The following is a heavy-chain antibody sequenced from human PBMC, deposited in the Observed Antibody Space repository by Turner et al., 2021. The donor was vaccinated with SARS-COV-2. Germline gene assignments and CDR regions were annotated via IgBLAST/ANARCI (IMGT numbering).Heavy chain of an antibody. D-gene: IGHD3-10*01. J-gene: IGHJ6*02. Sequence: QVQLVQSGAEVKKPGASLKVSCKASGYTFTSYGISWVRQAPGQGLEWMGWISAYNGYTNYAQKLQGRVTMTTDTSTSTAYMELRSLGSDETAVYYCAGAYGSGSYGHYYGMDVWGQGTTVTVSS. CDR1: GYTFTSYG. CDR3: AGAYGSGSYGHYYGMDV. V-gene: IGHV1-18*01. CDR2: ISAYNGYT.